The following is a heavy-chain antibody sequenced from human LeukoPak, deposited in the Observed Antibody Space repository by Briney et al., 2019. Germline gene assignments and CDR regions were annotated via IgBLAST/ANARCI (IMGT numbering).Heavy chain of an antibody. J-gene: IGHJ4*02. Sequence: SETLSLTCTISGGSVSSGTYYWSWIRQPPGKGLEWIGEIHHSGSTNYNPSLKSRVTISVDTSKNQFSLKLSSVTAADTAVYYCAREGDSSVYYDYWGQGTLVTVSS. CDR1: GGSVSSGTYY. CDR2: IHHSGST. CDR3: AREGDSSVYYDY. D-gene: IGHD3-22*01. V-gene: IGHV4-61*01.